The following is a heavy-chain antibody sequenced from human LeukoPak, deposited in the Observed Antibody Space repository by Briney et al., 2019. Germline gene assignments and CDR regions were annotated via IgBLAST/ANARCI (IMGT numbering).Heavy chain of an antibody. V-gene: IGHV1-18*01. J-gene: IGHJ4*02. CDR3: TREGQWLTPGPYYFDY. CDR1: GYTFTSYG. Sequence: ASVKVSCKASGYTFTSYGISWVRQAPGQGLEWMGWISAYNGNTNYAQKLQGRVTMTTDTSTSTAYMELRSLRSDDTAVYYCTREGQWLTPGPYYFDYWGQGTLVTVSS. D-gene: IGHD6-19*01. CDR2: ISAYNGNT.